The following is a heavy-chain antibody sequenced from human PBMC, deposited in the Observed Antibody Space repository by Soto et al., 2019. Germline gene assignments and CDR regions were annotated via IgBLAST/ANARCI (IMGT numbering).Heavy chain of an antibody. D-gene: IGHD6-13*01. Sequence: EVQLVESGGGLVQPGRSLRLSCAASGFTFDDYAMHWVRQAPGKGLEWVSGISWNSGSIGYADSVKGRFTISRDNAKNSLYLQMNSLRAEDTALYYCAKDRGGSSWTYFDCWGQVTLVTVSS. CDR2: ISWNSGSI. J-gene: IGHJ4*02. CDR1: GFTFDDYA. CDR3: AKDRGGSSWTYFDC. V-gene: IGHV3-9*01.